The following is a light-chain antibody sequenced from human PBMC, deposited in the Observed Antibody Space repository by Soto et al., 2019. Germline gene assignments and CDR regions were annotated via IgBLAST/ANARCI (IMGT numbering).Light chain of an antibody. CDR3: QQYGSSPGLIT. Sequence: EIGLTQSPGTLSLSPGERATLSGRASQSVSSSYLAWYQQTPGQAPRLLSYGASSRATGIPDRFSGSGSGTDFTLTISRLEPEDFAVYYCQQYGSSPGLITFGQGTRLEIK. J-gene: IGKJ5*01. CDR2: GAS. V-gene: IGKV3-20*01. CDR1: QSVSSSY.